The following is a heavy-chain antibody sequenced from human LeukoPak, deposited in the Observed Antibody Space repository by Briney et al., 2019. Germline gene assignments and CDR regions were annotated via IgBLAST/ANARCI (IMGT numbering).Heavy chain of an antibody. J-gene: IGHJ4*02. Sequence: ASVKVSCTASGYTFSTYGISWLRQAPGQGLEWMGWISACNRNTNYTQKFQGRDTMNTDTSTSTLYMDVRSLRADDTAVYYCARDNGYKSVDYWGQGALLTVCS. CDR3: ARDNGYKSVDY. CDR2: ISACNRNT. D-gene: IGHD1-14*01. V-gene: IGHV1-18*01. CDR1: GYTFSTYG.